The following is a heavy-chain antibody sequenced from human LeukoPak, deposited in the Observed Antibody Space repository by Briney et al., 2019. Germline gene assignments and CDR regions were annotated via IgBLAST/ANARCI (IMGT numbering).Heavy chain of an antibody. V-gene: IGHV3-11*04. J-gene: IGHJ6*03. Sequence: PGGSLRLSCAASGFTFSDYYMSWIRQAPGKGLEWVSYISSSGSTIYYADSVKGRFTISRDNAKNSLYLQMNSLRAEDTAVYYCARGRGSGWYFDPQDYYYYYMDVWGKGTTVTVSS. CDR2: ISSSGSTI. D-gene: IGHD6-19*01. CDR1: GFTFSDYY. CDR3: ARGRGSGWYFDPQDYYYYYMDV.